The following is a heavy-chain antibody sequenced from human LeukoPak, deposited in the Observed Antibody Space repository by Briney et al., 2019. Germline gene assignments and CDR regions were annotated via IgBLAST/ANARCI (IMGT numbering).Heavy chain of an antibody. Sequence: SVKVSCKASGGTFSSYAISWVRQAPGQGLEWMGRIIPILGIANYAQKFQGRVTITADKSTSTAYMELSSLRSEDTAVYYCAREEHYYDSSGYFPIWGQGTLVTVSS. CDR2: IIPILGIA. CDR3: AREEHYYDSSGYFPI. V-gene: IGHV1-69*04. CDR1: GGTFSSYA. J-gene: IGHJ4*02. D-gene: IGHD3-22*01.